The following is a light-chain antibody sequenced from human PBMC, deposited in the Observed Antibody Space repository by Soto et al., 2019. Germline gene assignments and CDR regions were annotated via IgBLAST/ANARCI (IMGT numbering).Light chain of an antibody. J-gene: IGKJ5*01. CDR1: QSLSSS. CDR3: QQFGSSLPIT. Sequence: EIVMTQSPSTLSVSPGEGSTLSFMASQSLSSSLAWYQLKPAQAPRLLIYGASSRATGIPDRFTGSGSGTDFTLTITRLEPEDFAVYYCQQFGSSLPITFGQGTRLEIK. V-gene: IGKV3-20*01. CDR2: GAS.